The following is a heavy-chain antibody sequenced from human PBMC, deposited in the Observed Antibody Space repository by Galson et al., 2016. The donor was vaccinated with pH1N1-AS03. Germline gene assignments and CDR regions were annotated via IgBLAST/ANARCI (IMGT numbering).Heavy chain of an antibody. CDR2: IKSQSYGGTP. CDR3: ATTCGTCDRRTHGLDV. Sequence: SLRLSCAASGFTFSDAWILWVRQAPGKGLEWVGHIKSQSYGGTPDYGAPVKGRFTISRDDSKNTLYLQMSSLKTEDTAIYYCATTCGTCDRRTHGLDVWGQGTTVTVSS. V-gene: IGHV3-15*01. CDR1: GFTFSDAW. J-gene: IGHJ6*02. D-gene: IGHD1-26*01.